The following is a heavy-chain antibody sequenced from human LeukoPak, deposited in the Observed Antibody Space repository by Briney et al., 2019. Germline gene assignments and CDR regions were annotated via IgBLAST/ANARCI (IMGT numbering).Heavy chain of an antibody. V-gene: IGHV3-30*14. Sequence: GGSLRLSCAASGFTFSSYAMSWVRQAPGKGLEWVAFVKPGGNNKYYPDSVRGRFTISKDNSKKTLCLQMESLRVEDTAVYYCAKDYNWGWDYWGQGSLVIVSS. CDR3: AKDYNWGWDY. CDR2: VKPGGNNK. CDR1: GFTFSSYA. D-gene: IGHD7-27*01. J-gene: IGHJ4*02.